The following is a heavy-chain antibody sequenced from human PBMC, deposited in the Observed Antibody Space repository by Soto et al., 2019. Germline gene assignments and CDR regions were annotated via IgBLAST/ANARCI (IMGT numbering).Heavy chain of an antibody. D-gene: IGHD2-2*03. V-gene: IGHV3-66*01. CDR3: ARWIEGYGGIDQ. Sequence: EVQLVESGGGLVQPGGSLRLSCVASGFTVSSNYMSWVRQTPGKGLEWVSVAYSGGTTHYADSVKGRFTICRDNSKNTLYLQMNRLRVEDTAVYYCARWIEGYGGIDQWGQGTLVTVSS. J-gene: IGHJ4*02. CDR1: GFTVSSNY. CDR2: AYSGGTT.